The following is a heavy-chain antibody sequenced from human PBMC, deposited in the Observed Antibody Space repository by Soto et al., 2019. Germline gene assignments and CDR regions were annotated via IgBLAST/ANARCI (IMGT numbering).Heavy chain of an antibody. CDR3: ARLTGGGYCFDY. Sequence: GGSLRLSCAASGFTFSSYEMHWVRQATGKGLEWVSAIGTAGDTYYPGSENGPFTISRENAKNSLDLPMDSLRAGDTAVYYCARLTGGGYCFDYWGQGTLVTVSS. V-gene: IGHV3-13*01. D-gene: IGHD7-27*01. J-gene: IGHJ4*02. CDR2: IGTAGDT. CDR1: GFTFSSYE.